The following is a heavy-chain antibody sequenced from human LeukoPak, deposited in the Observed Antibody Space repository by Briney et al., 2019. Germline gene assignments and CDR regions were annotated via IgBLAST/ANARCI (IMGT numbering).Heavy chain of an antibody. CDR3: AKHATGPRDPDENWFDP. Sequence: PGGSLRLSCAASGFTFSSYGMHRVRQAPGKGLEWVAVIWYDGSNKYYADSVKGRFTISRDNSKNTLYLQMNSLRAEDTAVYYCAKHATGPRDPDENWFDPWGQGTLVTVSS. J-gene: IGHJ5*02. CDR1: GFTFSSYG. D-gene: IGHD1-14*01. V-gene: IGHV3-33*06. CDR2: IWYDGSNK.